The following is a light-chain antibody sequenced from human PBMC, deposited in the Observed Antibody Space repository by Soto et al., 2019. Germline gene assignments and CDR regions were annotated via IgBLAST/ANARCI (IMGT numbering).Light chain of an antibody. Sequence: EIVLTQSPGTLSSSPGERATLSCRASQSVSSYLAWYQQKPGQAPRLLISDASDRATGIPDRFSGSGSGTDFTLTISRLVAEDFAVYYCQQYGDSPVTFGQGTKVDI. CDR3: QQYGDSPVT. V-gene: IGKV3-20*01. J-gene: IGKJ1*01. CDR1: QSVSSY. CDR2: DAS.